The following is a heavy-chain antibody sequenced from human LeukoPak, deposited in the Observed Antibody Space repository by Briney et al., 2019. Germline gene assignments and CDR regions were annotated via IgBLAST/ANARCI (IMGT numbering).Heavy chain of an antibody. CDR1: GGSISSRSFY. CDR3: ARLGSRHLHMIDY. J-gene: IGHJ4*02. V-gene: IGHV4-39*01. CDR2: VSFSGST. Sequence: SETLSLTCTVSGGSISSRSFYWGWIRQPPGKGLEWIASVSFSGSTYYSSSLKSRVTISADTSKNQFSLNLTSVTAADTAVYYCARLGSRHLHMIDYWGRGTLVTVSS.